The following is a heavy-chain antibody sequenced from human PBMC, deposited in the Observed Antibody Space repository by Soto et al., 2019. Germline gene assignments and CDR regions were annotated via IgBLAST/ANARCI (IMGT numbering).Heavy chain of an antibody. CDR2: IYWDDDK. D-gene: IGHD2-2*01. CDR3: AHTSRYCSSTSCYGYYYYMDV. CDR1: GFSLSTSGVG. J-gene: IGHJ6*03. V-gene: IGHV2-5*02. Sequence: QITLKESGPTLVKPTQTLTLTCTFSGFSLSTSGVGVGWIRQPPGKVLEWLALIYWDDDKRYSPSLKSRLTITKDTSKNQVVLTMTNMDPVDTATYYCAHTSRYCSSTSCYGYYYYMDVWGKGTTVTVSS.